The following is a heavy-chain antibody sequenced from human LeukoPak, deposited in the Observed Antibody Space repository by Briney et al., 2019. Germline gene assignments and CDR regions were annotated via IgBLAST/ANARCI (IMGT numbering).Heavy chain of an antibody. CDR3: AKVLGSGSYYSKYYFDY. CDR1: GFTFNTYA. CDR2: ISGSGGST. V-gene: IGHV3-23*01. J-gene: IGHJ4*02. D-gene: IGHD1-26*01. Sequence: GGSLRLSCAASGFTFNTYAMSWVRQAPGKGLEWVSAISGSGGSTYHADSVKGRFTISRDNSKNTLYLQMNSLRAEDTAVYYCAKVLGSGSYYSKYYFDYWGQETLVTVSS.